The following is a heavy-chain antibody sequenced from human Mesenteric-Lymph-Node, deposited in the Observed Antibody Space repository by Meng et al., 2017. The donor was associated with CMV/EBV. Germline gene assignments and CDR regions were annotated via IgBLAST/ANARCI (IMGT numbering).Heavy chain of an antibody. J-gene: IGHJ6*02. CDR1: GGSISSYY. CDR3: ARVSCSSTSCYGDYYYYGMDV. CDR2: IYYSGST. D-gene: IGHD2-2*01. V-gene: IGHV4-59*01. Sequence: ESLKISCTVSGGSISSYYWSWIRQPPGKGLEWIGYIYYSGSTNYNPSLKSRVTISVDTSKNQFSLKLSSVTAADTAVYYCARVSCSSTSCYGDYYYYGMDVWGQGTTVTVSS.